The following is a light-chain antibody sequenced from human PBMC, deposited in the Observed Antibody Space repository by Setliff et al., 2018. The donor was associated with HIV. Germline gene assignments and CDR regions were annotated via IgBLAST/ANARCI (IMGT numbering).Light chain of an antibody. CDR2: STY. Sequence: QSVLTQPPSASGAPGPRVTISCSGSSSNVGDNAVSWYQQFPGTAPKLLIYSTYQRPSGVPDRFSGSKSGTSASLAISGLHSEDEADYYCAAWDDSLHGYVFGSGTKVTVL. CDR1: SSNVGDNA. CDR3: AAWDDSLHGYV. V-gene: IGLV1-44*01. J-gene: IGLJ1*01.